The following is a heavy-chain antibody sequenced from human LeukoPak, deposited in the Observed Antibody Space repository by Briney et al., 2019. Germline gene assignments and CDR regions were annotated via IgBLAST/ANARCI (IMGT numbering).Heavy chain of an antibody. CDR2: ISGSGGST. D-gene: IGHD1-14*01. CDR3: AKAGTPRTLDRRTNRYSYYYMDV. J-gene: IGHJ6*03. CDR1: GFTFSSYA. Sequence: PGGSLRLSCAASGFTFSSYAMSWVRQAPGKGLEWVSAISGSGGSTYYADSVKGRFTISRDNSKNTLYLQMNSLRAEDTAVYYCAKAGTPRTLDRRTNRYSYYYMDVWGKATTVTISS. V-gene: IGHV3-23*01.